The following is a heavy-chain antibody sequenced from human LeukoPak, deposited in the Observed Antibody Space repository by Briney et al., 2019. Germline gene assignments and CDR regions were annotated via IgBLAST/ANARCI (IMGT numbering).Heavy chain of an antibody. D-gene: IGHD1-26*01. V-gene: IGHV3-66*01. CDR3: AREGAKWEPLDY. CDR1: GFTFSSNY. J-gene: IGHJ4*02. Sequence: GGSLRLSCAASGFTFSSNYMSWVRQAPGKGLEWVSVIYSGGSTYYSDSVKGRFTISRDNSKDTLYLQMNSLRAEDTAVYYCAREGAKWEPLDYWGQGTLVTVSS. CDR2: IYSGGST.